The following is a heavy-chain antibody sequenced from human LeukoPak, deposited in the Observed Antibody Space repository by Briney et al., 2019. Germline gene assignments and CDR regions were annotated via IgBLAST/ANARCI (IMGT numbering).Heavy chain of an antibody. CDR2: ITTYNGYT. CDR3: ARKGAQNAFDI. CDR1: DYTFTSYG. Sequence: ASVKVSCKASDYTFTSYGINWVRQAPGQGLEWMGWITTYNGYTNYAQTLQGRATMTTDTSTSTAYMELRSLRSDDTAVYYCARKGAQNAFDIWGQGTMVTVSS. V-gene: IGHV1-18*01. D-gene: IGHD3-16*01. J-gene: IGHJ3*02.